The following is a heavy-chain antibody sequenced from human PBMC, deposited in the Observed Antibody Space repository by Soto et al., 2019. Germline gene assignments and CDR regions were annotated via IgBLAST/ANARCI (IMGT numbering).Heavy chain of an antibody. V-gene: IGHV3-30-3*01. D-gene: IGHD3-22*01. CDR3: ARDSTYYSSGFVCAY. CDR2: ISYDGSNK. Sequence: QVQLVESGGGVVQPGRSLRLSCAASGFTFSSYAMHWVRQAPGKVLAWVAVISYDGSNKYYAHSVKGRFTISRDKSKNTLYLQMKSLRAEDTAVYYCARDSTYYSSGFVCAYWGQGTLITVSS. CDR1: GFTFSSYA. J-gene: IGHJ4*02.